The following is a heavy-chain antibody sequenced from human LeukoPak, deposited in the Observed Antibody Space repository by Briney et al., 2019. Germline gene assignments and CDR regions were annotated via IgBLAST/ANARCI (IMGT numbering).Heavy chain of an antibody. CDR2: IDWDDDK. J-gene: IGHJ4*02. V-gene: IGHV2-70*04. CDR1: GFSLSTSGMR. D-gene: IGHD1-1*01. CDR3: ARIASGTNFDY. Sequence: SGPTLVKPTQTLTLTCTFSGFSLSTSGMRVGWIRQPPGKALEWLARIDWDDDKFYSTSLKTRLTIPKDTSKNQVVLTLTNVDPVDTATYFCARIASGTNFDYWGQGTLVTVSS.